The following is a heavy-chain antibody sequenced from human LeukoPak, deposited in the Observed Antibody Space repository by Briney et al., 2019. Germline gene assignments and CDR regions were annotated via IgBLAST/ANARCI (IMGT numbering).Heavy chain of an antibody. V-gene: IGHV4-31*03. J-gene: IGHJ4*02. CDR1: GGSISSGVYY. CDR3: ARDRGYSYGCDY. CDR2: IYYSGST. D-gene: IGHD5-18*01. Sequence: SQTLSLTCTVSGGSISSGVYYWSWIRQHPGQGLEWIGYIYYSGSTYYNPSLKSRVTISVDTSKNQFSLKLSPVTAADTAVYYCARDRGYSYGCDYWGQGTLVTVSS.